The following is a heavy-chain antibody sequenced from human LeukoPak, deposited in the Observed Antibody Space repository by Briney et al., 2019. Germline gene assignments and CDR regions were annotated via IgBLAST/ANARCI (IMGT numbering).Heavy chain of an antibody. Sequence: GESLKISCKGSGYSFTTYWIGWVRQMPGKGLEWMGIIYPGDSDTRHRPSFQGQVTISADKSINTAYLQWSRLKASDTAMYYCARQGGSQSGAFDIWGPGTMVTVSS. V-gene: IGHV5-51*01. CDR3: ARQGGSQSGAFDI. CDR2: IYPGDSDT. J-gene: IGHJ3*02. CDR1: GYSFTTYW. D-gene: IGHD1-26*01.